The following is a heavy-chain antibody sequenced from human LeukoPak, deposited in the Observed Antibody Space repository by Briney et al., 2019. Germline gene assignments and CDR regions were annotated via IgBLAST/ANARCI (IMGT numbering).Heavy chain of an antibody. CDR2: ISGGGETT. Sequence: GGSLRLSCAASGFTFNNYAMNWVRQAPGKGLEWVSSISGGGETTYYADSAKGRFTIPRDNSQNTLYLQMNSRRAEDTAAYYCARDYADYVGYFFFDYWGQGTLVTVSS. D-gene: IGHD4-17*01. CDR1: GFTFNNYA. J-gene: IGHJ4*02. V-gene: IGHV3-23*01. CDR3: ARDYADYVGYFFFDY.